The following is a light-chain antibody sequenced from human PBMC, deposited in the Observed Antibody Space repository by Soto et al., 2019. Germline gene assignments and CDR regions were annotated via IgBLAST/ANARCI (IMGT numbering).Light chain of an antibody. CDR1: SSDVGTYNY. J-gene: IGLJ1*01. Sequence: QSVLTQPASVSGSPGQSITISCTGTSSDVGTYNYVSWYQQHPGKAPKLMIYEVNNRPSGVSNRFSGSNSGNTASLTISGLQAADEADYYCISYTSSSTDVFGTGTKVTVL. CDR3: ISYTSSSTDV. CDR2: EVN. V-gene: IGLV2-14*01.